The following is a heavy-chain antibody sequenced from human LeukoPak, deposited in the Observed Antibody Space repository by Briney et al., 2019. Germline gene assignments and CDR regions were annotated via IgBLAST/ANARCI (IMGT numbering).Heavy chain of an antibody. CDR3: TLFVCSSTSCPFDY. D-gene: IGHD2-2*01. V-gene: IGHV1-24*01. CDR1: GYTLTELS. J-gene: IGHJ4*02. CDR2: FDPEDGET. Sequence: ASVKVSCKVSGYTLTELSMHWVRQAPGKGLEWMGGFDPEDGETIYAQKFQGRVTMTEDTSTDTAYMELSSLRSEDTAVYYCTLFVCSSTSCPFDYWGQGTLVTVSS.